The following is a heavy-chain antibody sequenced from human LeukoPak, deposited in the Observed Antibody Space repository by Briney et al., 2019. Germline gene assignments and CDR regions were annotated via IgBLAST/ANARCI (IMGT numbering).Heavy chain of an antibody. CDR3: TTAWDGSPPGY. CDR2: IKSKTGGGTT. D-gene: IGHD5-24*01. V-gene: IGHV3-15*01. Sequence: PGGSLRLSCAASGFTFSNAWMSWVRQAPGKGLEWVGRIKSKTGGGTTDYAAPVKGRFTISRDDSKNTLYLQMNSLKTEDTAVYYCTTAWDGSPPGYWGQGTLVTVSS. J-gene: IGHJ4*02. CDR1: GFTFSNAW.